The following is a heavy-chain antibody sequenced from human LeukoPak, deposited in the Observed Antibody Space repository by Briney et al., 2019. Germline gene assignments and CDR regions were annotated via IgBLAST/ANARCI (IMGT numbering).Heavy chain of an antibody. V-gene: IGHV1-2*02. CDR2: INPNSGAT. CDR1: GFTVTGYY. J-gene: IGHJ5*02. CDR3: ARVGRWFDP. Sequence: ASVKVSCKASGFTVTGYYMHWVRQAPGQGLEWMGWINPNSGATNYAQKFQGRVTISVDTSKNQFSLKLSSVTAADTAVYYCARVGRWFDPWGQGTLVTVSS.